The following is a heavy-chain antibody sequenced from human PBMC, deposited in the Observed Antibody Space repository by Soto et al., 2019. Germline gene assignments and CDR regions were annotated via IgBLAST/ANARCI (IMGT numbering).Heavy chain of an antibody. V-gene: IGHV4-59*01. CDR2: IYYSGST. D-gene: IGHD6-13*01. Sequence: SETLSLTCTVSGDSISRYYWSWIRQPPGKGLEWIRYIYYSGSTNYNPFLKSRVTISVDTSKNQFSLKLSSVTAADTAVYYCARRKRGIAAVVFDSWGQGTLVTVSS. CDR1: GDSISRYY. J-gene: IGHJ4*02. CDR3: ARRKRGIAAVVFDS.